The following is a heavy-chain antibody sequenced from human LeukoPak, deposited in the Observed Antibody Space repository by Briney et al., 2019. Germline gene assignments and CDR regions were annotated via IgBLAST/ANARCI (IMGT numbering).Heavy chain of an antibody. Sequence: PSETLSLTCAVSGESISSSNWWSWVRQPPGKGLEWIGEIHHSGSTNYNPSLKSRVTISVDKAKNQLSLKMTSVTAADTAVYYCARDPKWRATTGTTAAFDIWGQGTMVTVSS. CDR1: GESISSSNW. CDR2: IHHSGST. D-gene: IGHD1-1*01. V-gene: IGHV4-4*02. CDR3: ARDPKWRATTGTTAAFDI. J-gene: IGHJ3*02.